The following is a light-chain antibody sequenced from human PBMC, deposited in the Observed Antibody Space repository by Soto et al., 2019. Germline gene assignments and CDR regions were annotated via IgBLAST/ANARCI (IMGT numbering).Light chain of an antibody. CDR2: TAS. J-gene: IGKJ2*01. CDR1: QSIGSY. Sequence: DLQMTQSPSSLSASVGDRVTISCRASQSIGSYVNWYQHRPGKAPNLLIFTASSLQGGVPSRFSGSGSGTDFTLTINSLQPEDFATYYCQQSYSSPYTSAQGTKLEIK. V-gene: IGKV1-39*01. CDR3: QQSYSSPYT.